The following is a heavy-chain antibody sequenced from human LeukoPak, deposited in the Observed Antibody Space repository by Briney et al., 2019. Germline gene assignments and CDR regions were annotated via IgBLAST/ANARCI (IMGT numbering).Heavy chain of an antibody. CDR2: ISGSGSNT. J-gene: IGHJ4*02. V-gene: IGHV3-23*01. CDR3: SKGDC. Sequence: PGGSLRLSWAASGXTFSSYAMSWVRQAPGKGLEWVSHISGSGSNTYYADSVKGRFTVSRDNSKNTLYLQMNSLRAEDTAVYYCSKGDCWGQGTLVTVSS. CDR1: GXTFSSYA.